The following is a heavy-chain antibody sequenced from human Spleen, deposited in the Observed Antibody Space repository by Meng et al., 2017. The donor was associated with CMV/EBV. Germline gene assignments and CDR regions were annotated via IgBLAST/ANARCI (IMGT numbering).Heavy chain of an antibody. D-gene: IGHD2-2*01. CDR1: GIILRDEG. Sequence: GESLKISCVVSGIILRDEGIDWVRQAPGKGLEWVAFIKSDGRNKGHADSVKGRFSISRDSSSNTVILQMNSLRPEDAAVYYCARDRGDIVVVPAAPYYYYGMDVWGQGTTVTVSS. CDR3: ARDRGDIVVVPAAPYYYYGMDV. V-gene: IGHV3-30*02. J-gene: IGHJ6*02. CDR2: IKSDGRNK.